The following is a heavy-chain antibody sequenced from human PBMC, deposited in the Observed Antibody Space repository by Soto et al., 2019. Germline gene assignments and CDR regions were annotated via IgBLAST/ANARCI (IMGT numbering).Heavy chain of an antibody. CDR3: AKDGRWYNYYYYYMDV. D-gene: IGHD6-13*01. V-gene: IGHV3-30*18. Sequence: QVQLVESGGGVVQPGRSLRLSCAASGFTFSSYGMHWVRQAPGKGLEWVAVISYDGSNKYYADSVKGRFTISRDNSKNTLYLQMNSLRAEDTAVYYCAKDGRWYNYYYYYMDVWGKGTTVTVSS. J-gene: IGHJ6*03. CDR1: GFTFSSYG. CDR2: ISYDGSNK.